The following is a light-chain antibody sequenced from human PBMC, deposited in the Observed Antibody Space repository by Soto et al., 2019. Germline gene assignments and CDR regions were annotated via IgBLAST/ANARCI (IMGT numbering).Light chain of an antibody. CDR2: GAS. CDR1: QSISSN. Sequence: ERVMTQSPATLSVSPGERATLSCRASQSISSNLAWYQQKPGQAPRLLIYGASTRATGIPARFSGSGSGTEFTLTISSLQSEDFAVSSCQQYNNWPFTFGPGTKVDIK. CDR3: QQYNNWPFT. V-gene: IGKV3-15*01. J-gene: IGKJ3*01.